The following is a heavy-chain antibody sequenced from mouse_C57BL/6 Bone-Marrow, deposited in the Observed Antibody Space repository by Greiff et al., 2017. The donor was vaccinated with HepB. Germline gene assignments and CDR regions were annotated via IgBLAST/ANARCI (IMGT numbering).Heavy chain of an antibody. D-gene: IGHD2-5*01. Sequence: QVQLKESGPGLVQPSQSLSITCTVSGFSLTSYGVHWVRQPPGKGLEWLGVIWSGGSTDYNAAFISRLSISKDNSKSQVFFKMNSLQADDTAIYYCANPYYSNYDAMDYWGQGTSVTVSS. CDR1: GFSLTSYG. CDR2: IWSGGST. CDR3: ANPYYSNYDAMDY. J-gene: IGHJ4*01. V-gene: IGHV2-4*01.